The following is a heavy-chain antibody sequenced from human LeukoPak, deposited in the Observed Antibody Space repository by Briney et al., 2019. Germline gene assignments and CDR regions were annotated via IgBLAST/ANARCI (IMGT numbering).Heavy chain of an antibody. CDR1: GYIFINYD. CDR3: ARGYDYFHGMDV. Sequence: ASVKVSCKASGYIFINYDINWVRQAPGQGLEYMGWMNPNSGYTGSAQKFHGRVTMTRDTSIQTAYLELTTLTSDDTAVYYCARGYDYFHGMDVWGQGTTVSVSS. CDR2: MNPNSGYT. J-gene: IGHJ6*02. V-gene: IGHV1-8*02.